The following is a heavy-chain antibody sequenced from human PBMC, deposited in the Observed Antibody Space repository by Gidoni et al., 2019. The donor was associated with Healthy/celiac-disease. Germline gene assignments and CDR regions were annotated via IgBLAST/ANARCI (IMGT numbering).Heavy chain of an antibody. Sequence: VQLVVSGGGLVQPGRSLRLSGPASGFTFADYVMRWVRQAPGKGLEWVGFIRSEADGGTTEYAASVKGRFTISRDDSKSIAYLQMNSLKTEDTAVYYCTPDTEYYDILIPNGPWGQGTLVTVSS. V-gene: IGHV3-49*04. CDR2: IRSEADGGTT. J-gene: IGHJ5*02. CDR3: TPDTEYYDILIPNGP. D-gene: IGHD3-9*01. CDR1: GFTFADYV.